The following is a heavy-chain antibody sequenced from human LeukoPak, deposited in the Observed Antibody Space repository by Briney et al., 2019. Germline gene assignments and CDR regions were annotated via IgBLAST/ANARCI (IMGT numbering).Heavy chain of an antibody. D-gene: IGHD4-23*01. Sequence: ASVKVSCKASGYTFSDYGISWVRQAPGQGLEWMGWISGYNENTNYAQKLQDRVTVTTDTSTSTVYMELRSLSSDGTAVYYCARDELCGGNAYRCGVSEYWGQGTLVTVSS. J-gene: IGHJ4*02. CDR1: GYTFSDYG. V-gene: IGHV1-18*01. CDR2: ISGYNENT. CDR3: ARDELCGGNAYRCGVSEY.